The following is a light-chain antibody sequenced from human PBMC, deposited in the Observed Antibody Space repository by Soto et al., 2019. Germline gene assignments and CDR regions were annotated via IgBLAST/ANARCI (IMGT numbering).Light chain of an antibody. CDR2: GAS. CDR3: QQYNNWPSGT. J-gene: IGKJ1*01. CDR1: QSVSSN. V-gene: IGKV3-15*01. Sequence: EIVMTHSPATLSVSPGERATLSCRASQSVSSNLAWYQQKPGQAPRLLIYGASTRATGIPARFSGSGSGTEFTLTISSLQSEDFAVYYCQQYNNWPSGTFGQGTRWIS.